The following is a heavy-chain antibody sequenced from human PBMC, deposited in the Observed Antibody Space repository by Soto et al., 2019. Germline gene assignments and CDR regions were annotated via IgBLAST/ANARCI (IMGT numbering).Heavy chain of an antibody. CDR3: ARSSGGSSWYPPDY. J-gene: IGHJ4*02. Sequence: QVQLVESGGGVVQPGRSLRLSCAASGFTFSSYGMQWVRQSPGEGPEWVAIVANDGSNQYYAESVKGRFTISRDNSKTTVFLEMDSLRHEDTAVYYCARSSGGSSWYPPDYWGQGTLVTVSS. CDR1: GFTFSSYG. D-gene: IGHD6-13*01. CDR2: VANDGSNQ. V-gene: IGHV3-30*03.